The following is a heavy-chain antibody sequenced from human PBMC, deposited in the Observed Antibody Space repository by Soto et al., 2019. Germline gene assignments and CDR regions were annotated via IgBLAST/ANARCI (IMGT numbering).Heavy chain of an antibody. D-gene: IGHD2-21*01. V-gene: IGHV3-30*18. CDR3: AKSFNGDWFDY. J-gene: IGHJ4*02. CDR1: GFTFSSYG. CDR2: ISYDGSNK. Sequence: PGGSLRLSCAASGFTFSSYGMHWVRQAPGKGLEWVAVISYDGSNKYYADSVKGRFTISRDNSKNTLYLQMNSLRAEDTAVYYCAKSFNGDWFDYWGQGTLVTVSS.